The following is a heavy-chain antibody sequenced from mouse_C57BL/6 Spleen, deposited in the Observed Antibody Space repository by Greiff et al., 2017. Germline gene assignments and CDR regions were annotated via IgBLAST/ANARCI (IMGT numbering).Heavy chain of an antibody. D-gene: IGHD1-1*01. CDR3: ARSKYYGSSYEFAY. CDR1: GYTFTSYW. Sequence: QVQLQQSGTELVKPGASVKLSCKASGYTFTSYWMHWVKQRPGQGLEWIGNINPSNGGTNYNEKFKSKDTLTVDKSSSTAYMQLSSLTSEDSAVYYCARSKYYGSSYEFAYWGQGTLVTVSA. J-gene: IGHJ3*01. V-gene: IGHV1-53*01. CDR2: INPSNGGT.